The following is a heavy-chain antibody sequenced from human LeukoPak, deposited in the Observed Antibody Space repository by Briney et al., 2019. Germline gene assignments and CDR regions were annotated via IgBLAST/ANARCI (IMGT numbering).Heavy chain of an antibody. CDR1: GFAFSSYA. J-gene: IGHJ4*02. D-gene: IGHD6-6*01. CDR2: ISNDGRSK. V-gene: IGHV3-30*04. Sequence: GGSLRLSCAASGFAFSSYAMHWVRQAPGKGLEWVALISNDGRSKYHADSVKGRFTISRDNSKNTVYLQMNSLRAEDTAVYYCARHRSSWLIDYWGQGTLVTVSS. CDR3: ARHRSSWLIDY.